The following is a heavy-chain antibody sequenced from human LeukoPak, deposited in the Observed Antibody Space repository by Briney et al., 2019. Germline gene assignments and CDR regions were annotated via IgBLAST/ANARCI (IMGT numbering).Heavy chain of an antibody. CDR2: IYYSVST. J-gene: IGHJ4*02. Sequence: SETLSLTCTVSGDSVASGGYYWNWIRQPPGKGLEWIGYIYYSVSTNYNLSLKSRVTISVDTSENQFSLKLTSVTAADTAVYYCAREGTSGDFDYWGQGTLVTVSS. CDR1: GDSVASGGYY. D-gene: IGHD2-2*01. V-gene: IGHV4-61*08. CDR3: AREGTSGDFDY.